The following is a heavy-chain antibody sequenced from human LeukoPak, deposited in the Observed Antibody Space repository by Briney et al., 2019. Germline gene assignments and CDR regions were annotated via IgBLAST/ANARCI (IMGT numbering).Heavy chain of an antibody. Sequence: PGGSLRLSCAASGFTFSSYAMSWVHQAPGKGLEWVSAISGSGGSTYYADSVKGRFTISRDISKNTLYLQMNSLRAEDTAVYYCAKAPPSSYYYYYGMDVWGQGTTVTVSS. J-gene: IGHJ6*02. CDR3: AKAPPSSYYYYYGMDV. CDR1: GFTFSSYA. CDR2: ISGSGGST. D-gene: IGHD6-13*01. V-gene: IGHV3-23*01.